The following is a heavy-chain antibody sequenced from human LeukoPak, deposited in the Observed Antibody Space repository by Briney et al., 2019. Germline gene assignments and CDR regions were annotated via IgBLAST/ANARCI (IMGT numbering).Heavy chain of an antibody. V-gene: IGHV3-48*03. CDR2: ISRSGSII. J-gene: IGHJ5*02. Sequence: PGGSLRLSCAASGFTFSTYEMNWVRQAPGKGLEWVSYISRSGSIIYYADSVKGRFTISRDNAKNSLYLQMNSLRAEDTAVYYCARGPLHVVVPAATWFDPWGQGILVTVSS. CDR1: GFTFSTYE. D-gene: IGHD2-2*01. CDR3: ARGPLHVVVPAATWFDP.